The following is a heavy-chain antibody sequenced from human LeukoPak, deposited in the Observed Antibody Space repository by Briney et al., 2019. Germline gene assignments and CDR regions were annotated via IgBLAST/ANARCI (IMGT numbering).Heavy chain of an antibody. D-gene: IGHD2-15*01. V-gene: IGHV1-2*02. J-gene: IGHJ4*02. Sequence: ASVKVSCKASGYTFTGYYMHWVRQAPGQGLEWMGWINPNSGGTNYAQKFQGRVTMTRDTSISTAYMELSRLRSDDTAVYYRARDPAPVVVAAKFFDYWGQGTLVTVSS. CDR3: ARDPAPVVVAAKFFDY. CDR1: GYTFTGYY. CDR2: INPNSGGT.